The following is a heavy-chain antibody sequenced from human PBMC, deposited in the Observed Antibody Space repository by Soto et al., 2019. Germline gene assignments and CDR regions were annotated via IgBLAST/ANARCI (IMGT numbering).Heavy chain of an antibody. CDR2: IYTSGST. J-gene: IGHJ6*02. D-gene: IGHD6-13*01. CDR3: ARAREIEAAAGSYYYGMDV. Sequence: SETLSLTCTVSGGSISSYYRSWIRQPAGKGLEWIGRIYTSGSTNYNPSLKSRVTMSVDTSKNQFSLKLSSVTAADTAVYYCARAREIEAAAGSYYYGMDVWGQGTTVTVSS. CDR1: GGSISSYY. V-gene: IGHV4-4*07.